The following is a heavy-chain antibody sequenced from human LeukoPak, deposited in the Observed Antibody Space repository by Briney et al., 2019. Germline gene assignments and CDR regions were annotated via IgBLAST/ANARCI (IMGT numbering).Heavy chain of an antibody. D-gene: IGHD3-10*01. J-gene: IGHJ4*02. V-gene: IGHV3-66*01. CDR2: IYSGGST. CDR3: AKDNSGGSGSYYNGGVFDY. Sequence: GGSLRLSCTASGFSFSSYEMNWVRQAPGKGLEWVSLIYSGGSTYYADSVKGRFTISRDNSKNTLYLQMNSLRAEDTAVYYCAKDNSGGSGSYYNGGVFDYWGQGTLVTVSS. CDR1: GFSFSSYE.